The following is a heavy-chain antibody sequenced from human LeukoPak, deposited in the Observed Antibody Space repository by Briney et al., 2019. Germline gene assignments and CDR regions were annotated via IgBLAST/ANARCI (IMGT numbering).Heavy chain of an antibody. CDR2: VYYSGST. D-gene: IGHD6-13*01. CDR3: ARGGAAPYYYYYYMDV. J-gene: IGHJ6*03. V-gene: IGHV4-59*01. CDR1: GGSISSYY. Sequence: PSETLSLTGTVSGGSISSYYWSWIRQPPGKGLEWIGYVYYSGSTNYNPSLKSRVTISVDTSKNQFSLKLSSVTAADTAVYYCARGGAAPYYYYYYMDVWGKGTTVTVSS.